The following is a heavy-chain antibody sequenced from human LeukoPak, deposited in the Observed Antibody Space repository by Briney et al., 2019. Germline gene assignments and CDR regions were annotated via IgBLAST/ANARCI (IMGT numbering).Heavy chain of an antibody. V-gene: IGHV4-34*01. D-gene: IGHD5-18*01. CDR1: GGSFSGYY. J-gene: IGHJ4*02. Sequence: SETLSLTCAVYGGSFSGYYWSWIRQPPGKGLEWIGEINHSGSTNYNPSLKSRVTISVDTSKNQFSLKLSSVTAADTAVYYCARARGYRYGYFNGLGRTTQLDYWGQGTLVTVSS. CDR3: ARARGYRYGYFNGLGRTTQLDY. CDR2: INHSGST.